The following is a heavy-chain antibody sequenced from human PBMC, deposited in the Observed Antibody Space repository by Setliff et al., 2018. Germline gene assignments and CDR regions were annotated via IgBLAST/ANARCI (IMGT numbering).Heavy chain of an antibody. CDR2: INPSGDNT. Sequence: ASVKVSCKASGYTFTNYHMHWVRQAPGQGLEWMGVINPSGDNTNYAQNFQGRVTMTRDTSTVTFYLDLSSLRSEDTAVYYCARDPSPRYDILTGYAPMGAFDIWGQGTMVTVS. D-gene: IGHD3-9*01. V-gene: IGHV1-46*01. CDR3: ARDPSPRYDILTGYAPMGAFDI. J-gene: IGHJ3*02. CDR1: GYTFTNYH.